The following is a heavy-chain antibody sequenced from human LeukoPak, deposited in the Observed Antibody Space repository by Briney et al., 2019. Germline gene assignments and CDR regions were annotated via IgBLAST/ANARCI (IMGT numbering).Heavy chain of an antibody. J-gene: IGHJ4*02. D-gene: IGHD6-13*01. V-gene: IGHV5-51*01. CDR2: IYPGDSDT. Sequence: GEPLKISVKGSGSSFTSYWIGWVRQMPGKALKWMGIIYPGDSDTRYSPTFQGQVTISADKSISTAYLQWSSLKASDTAMYYCARRGIAAAGTEDYWGQRTLVTVSS. CDR1: GSSFTSYW. CDR3: ARRGIAAAGTEDY.